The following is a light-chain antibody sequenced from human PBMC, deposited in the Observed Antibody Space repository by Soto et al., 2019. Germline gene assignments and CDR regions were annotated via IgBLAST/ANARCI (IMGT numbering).Light chain of an antibody. J-gene: IGLJ2*01. Sequence: SVLTQPPSASGSPGQSVTISCTGSSSDVGGYNYVSWYQQHPGKAPKLMIYEVTKRPSGVPDRFSGSKSGNTASLTVSGLQSEDEADYYCNSYAANNNWVFGGGTQLTVL. CDR3: NSYAANNNWV. CDR2: EVT. V-gene: IGLV2-8*01. CDR1: SSDVGGYNY.